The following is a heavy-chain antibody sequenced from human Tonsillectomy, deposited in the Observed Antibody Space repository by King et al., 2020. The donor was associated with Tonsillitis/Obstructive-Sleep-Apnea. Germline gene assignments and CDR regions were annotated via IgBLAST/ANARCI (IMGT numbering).Heavy chain of an antibody. CDR1: GGSISSYY. V-gene: IGHV4-59*08. D-gene: IGHD3-3*01. Sequence: LQLQESGPGLVKPSETLSLTCTVSGGSISSYYWSWIRQPPGKGLEWVGFIYYSENTNYNPSLKSRVTISVDTSKNQFSLRLSSVTAADTAVYYCARHPSGNDFWSGYKNYYYYYMDVWGTGTTVTVSS. CDR3: ARHPSGNDFWSGYKNYYYYYMDV. CDR2: IYYSENT. J-gene: IGHJ6*03.